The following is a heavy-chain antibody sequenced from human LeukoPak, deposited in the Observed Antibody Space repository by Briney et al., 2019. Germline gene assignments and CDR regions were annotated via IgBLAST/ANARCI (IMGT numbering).Heavy chain of an antibody. CDR2: IYHTGSI. Sequence: SETLSLTCTVSGYSISSVYYWDWIRQPPGKGLEWIGSIYHTGSIYYNPSLKSRVTISVDTSKNQFSLKLSSVTAADTAVYYCAREPSLDFDYWGQGTLVTVSS. V-gene: IGHV4-38-2*02. CDR1: GYSISSVYY. CDR3: AREPSLDFDY. J-gene: IGHJ4*02.